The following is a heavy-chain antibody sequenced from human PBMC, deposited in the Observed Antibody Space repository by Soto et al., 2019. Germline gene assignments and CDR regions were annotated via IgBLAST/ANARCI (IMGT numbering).Heavy chain of an antibody. CDR3: ARVPLPLYCSVGSCPPDY. V-gene: IGHV1-18*01. D-gene: IGHD2-15*01. J-gene: IGHJ4*02. CDR1: GYTFTSYG. Sequence: GASVKVSCKASGYTFTSYGISWVRQAPGQGLEWMGWISAYNGNTNYAQKLQGRVTMTTDTSTSTAYMELRSLRSDDTAVYYCARVPLPLYCSVGSCPPDYWGQGTMGTVSS. CDR2: ISAYNGNT.